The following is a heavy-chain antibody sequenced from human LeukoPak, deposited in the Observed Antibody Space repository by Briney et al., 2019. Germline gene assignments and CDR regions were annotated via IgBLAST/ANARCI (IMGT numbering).Heavy chain of an antibody. CDR1: GGSISSGGYY. V-gene: IGHV4-30-2*01. Sequence: SQTLSLTCIVSGGSISSGGYYWSWIRQPPGKGLEWIGYIYHSGSAYYNPSLKSRVTISIDTSKKHFSLKLTSVTAADTAVYYCARGAPPQNWGQGTLVTVSS. CDR2: IYHSGSA. J-gene: IGHJ4*02. CDR3: ARGAPPQN.